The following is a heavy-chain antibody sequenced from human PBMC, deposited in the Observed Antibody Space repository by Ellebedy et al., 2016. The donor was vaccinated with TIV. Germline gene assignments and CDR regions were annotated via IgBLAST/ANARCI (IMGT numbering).Heavy chain of an antibody. V-gene: IGHV3-30*18. CDR3: AKSISSGWYPNDAFDI. D-gene: IGHD6-19*01. J-gene: IGHJ3*02. CDR2: ISYDGSNK. Sequence: GGSLRLSXAASGFTFSSYGMHWVRQAPGKGLEWVSFISYDGSNKYYADSVEGRFTISRDNSKNTLYLQMNSLRAEDTAVHYCAKSISSGWYPNDAFDIWGQGTLVTVSS. CDR1: GFTFSSYG.